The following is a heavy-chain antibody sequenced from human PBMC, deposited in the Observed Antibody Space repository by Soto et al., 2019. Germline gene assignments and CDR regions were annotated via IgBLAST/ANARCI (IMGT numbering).Heavy chain of an antibody. CDR1: GFTLNTYP. CDR3: ARASLGYSWGEFDY. J-gene: IGHJ4*02. Sequence: EVQLLESGGDLVRPGGSLRLSCAASGFTLNTYPMSWVRLAPGKGLGWVSTIGGGGSTFYADSVKGRFTISRDNPKNTLYLQMNSLRAEDTAVYYCARASLGYSWGEFDYWGQGALVTVSS. V-gene: IGHV3-23*01. D-gene: IGHD5-18*01. CDR2: IGGGGST.